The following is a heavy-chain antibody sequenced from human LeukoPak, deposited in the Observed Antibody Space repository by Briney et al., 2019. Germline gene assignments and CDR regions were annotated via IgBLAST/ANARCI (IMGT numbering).Heavy chain of an antibody. Sequence: SETLSLTCTVSGGSISSYFWSWIRQPAGKGLEWIGRIYTSGSTNYNPSLKSRVTMSVDTSKNQFSLKLSSVTAADTAVYYCARGTYYCSSTSCYTNWFDPWGQGTLVTVSS. D-gene: IGHD2-2*02. CDR1: GGSISSYF. CDR3: ARGTYYCSSTSCYTNWFDP. CDR2: IYTSGST. V-gene: IGHV4-4*07. J-gene: IGHJ5*02.